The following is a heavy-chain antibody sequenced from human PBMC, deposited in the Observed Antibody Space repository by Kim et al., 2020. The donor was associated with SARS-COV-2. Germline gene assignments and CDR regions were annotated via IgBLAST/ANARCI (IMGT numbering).Heavy chain of an antibody. Sequence: SVKVSCKASGGTFSSYAISWVRQAPGQGLEWMGGIIPIFGTANYAQKFQGRVTITADESTSTAYMELSSLRSEDTAVYYCASSPPPSGSYYIDYYYYGMDVWGQGTTVTVSS. CDR2: IIPIFGTA. D-gene: IGHD3-10*01. CDR1: GGTFSSYA. CDR3: ASSPPPSGSYYIDYYYYGMDV. V-gene: IGHV1-69*13. J-gene: IGHJ6*02.